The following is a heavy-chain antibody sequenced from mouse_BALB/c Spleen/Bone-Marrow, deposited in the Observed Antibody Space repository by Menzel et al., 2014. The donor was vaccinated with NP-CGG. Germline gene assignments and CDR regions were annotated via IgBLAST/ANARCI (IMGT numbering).Heavy chain of an antibody. CDR2: IWGDGRT. CDR3: ARHYGSNYYAMDY. Sequence: QVQLQQSGPGLVAPSQSLSIPCTVSGFSLTGYGVNWVRQPPGKGLGWLGMIWGDGRTDYNSALKSRLSISKDNSKSQVFLKMNSLQTDDTAWYYCARHYGSNYYAMDYWGQGTSVTVSS. V-gene: IGHV2-6-7*01. CDR1: GFSLTGYG. J-gene: IGHJ4*01. D-gene: IGHD1-1*02.